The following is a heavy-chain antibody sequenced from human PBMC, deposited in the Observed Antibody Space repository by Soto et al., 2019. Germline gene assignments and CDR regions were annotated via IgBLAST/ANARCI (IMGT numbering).Heavy chain of an antibody. V-gene: IGHV3-7*01. J-gene: IGHJ4*02. CDR3: SRDVVVGAKALNY. D-gene: IGHD2-15*01. CDR1: GFTFSNYW. Sequence: GGSLRLSCTASGFTFSNYWMTWVRQAPGKGLEWVANIKEDGSEKHYVDSVKGRFTISRDNAKNSLYLQMNSLRVEDTAVYFCSRDVVVGAKALNYWGQGALVTVSS. CDR2: IKEDGSEK.